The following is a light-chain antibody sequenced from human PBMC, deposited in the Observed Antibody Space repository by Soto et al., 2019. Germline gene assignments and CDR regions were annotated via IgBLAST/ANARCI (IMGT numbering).Light chain of an antibody. CDR1: QSVSSSY. CDR2: GAS. CDR3: QQYGSSPTT. V-gene: IGKV3-20*01. J-gene: IGKJ5*01. Sequence: EKALTQSAGTLSLSPGERATLSCRASQSVSSSYLAWYQQKPGQAPRLLIYGASSRATGIPDRFSGSGSGTDFTLTISRLEPEDFAVYYCQQYGSSPTTFGQGTRLEIK.